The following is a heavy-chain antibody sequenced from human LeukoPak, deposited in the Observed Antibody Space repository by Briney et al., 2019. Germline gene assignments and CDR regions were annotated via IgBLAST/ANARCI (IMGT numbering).Heavy chain of an antibody. V-gene: IGHV4-59*01. D-gene: IGHD6-6*01. CDR3: ARHILTSSSYDY. Sequence: SETLSLTCTVSGGSISSYYWSWIRQPPGKRLEWIGYIYYSGSTNYNPPLKSRVTISVDTSKNQFSLKLSSVTAADTAVYYCARHILTSSSYDYWGQGTLVTVSS. CDR1: GGSISSYY. CDR2: IYYSGST. J-gene: IGHJ4*02.